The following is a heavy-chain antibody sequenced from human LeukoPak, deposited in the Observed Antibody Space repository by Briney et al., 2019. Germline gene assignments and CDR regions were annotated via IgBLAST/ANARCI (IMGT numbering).Heavy chain of an antibody. V-gene: IGHV4-39*01. J-gene: IGHJ6*03. CDR2: IYYSGST. CDR1: GVSISSSSYY. D-gene: IGHD5-18*01. CDR3: ARRQGSYGYYYYYMDV. Sequence: SETLSLTCTVSGVSISSSSYYWGWLRQPPGKGLEWIGSIYYSGSTYYNPSLKSRVTISVDTSKNQFSLKQSTVTAADTAVYYCARRQGSYGYYYYYMDVWGKGTTVTVSS.